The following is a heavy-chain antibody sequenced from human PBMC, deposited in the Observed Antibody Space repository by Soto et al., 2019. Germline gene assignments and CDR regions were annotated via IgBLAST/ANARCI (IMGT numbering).Heavy chain of an antibody. D-gene: IGHD6-19*01. CDR1: GYSFTSYW. Sequence: PGESLKISCNGSGYSFTSYWISWVRQMPGKGLEWMGRIDPSDSYTNYSPSFQGHVTISADKSISTAYLQWSSLKASDTAMYYCARQLRGSYSSGWYPPPGMDVWGQGTTVIVSS. CDR2: IDPSDSYT. V-gene: IGHV5-10-1*01. CDR3: ARQLRGSYSSGWYPPPGMDV. J-gene: IGHJ6*02.